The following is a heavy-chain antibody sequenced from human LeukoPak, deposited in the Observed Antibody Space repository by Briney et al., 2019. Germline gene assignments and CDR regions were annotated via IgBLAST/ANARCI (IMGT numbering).Heavy chain of an antibody. CDR3: ARGRFAGDY. V-gene: IGHV4-59*01. Sequence: PSETLSLTCTVSGGSISRYYWSWIRQPPGKGLEWIGHIYYSGSTNYNPSLKSRVTISVDTSKNQFSLKPSSVTAADTAVYYCARGRFAGDYWGQGTLVTVSS. CDR2: IYYSGST. D-gene: IGHD5-24*01. CDR1: GGSISRYY. J-gene: IGHJ4*02.